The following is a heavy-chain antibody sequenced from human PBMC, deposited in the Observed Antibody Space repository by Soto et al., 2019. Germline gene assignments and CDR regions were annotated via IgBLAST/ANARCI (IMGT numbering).Heavy chain of an antibody. CDR3: ASGLPGYFDN. V-gene: IGHV1-3*01. Sequence: QVQLVQSGAEVKKPGASVKVSCKASGYSFTSYSMHWVRQAPGQRLEWLGWINAGSGYTKYSQKFQGRVTLTRDTSATTAYKELSSLRSEDTAVYYCASGLPGYFDNCGQGTLVTITS. CDR1: GYSFTSYS. CDR2: INAGSGYT. D-gene: IGHD4-17*01. J-gene: IGHJ4*02.